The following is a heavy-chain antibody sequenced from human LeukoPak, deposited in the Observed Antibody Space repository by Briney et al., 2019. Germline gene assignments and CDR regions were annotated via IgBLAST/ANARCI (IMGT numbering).Heavy chain of an antibody. V-gene: IGHV1-69*04. J-gene: IGHJ5*02. CDR2: IIPILGIA. Sequence: HVASVEVSCKASGGTFSSYAISWVRQAPGQGLEWMGRIIPILGIANYAQKFQGRVTITADKSTSTAYMELSSLRSEDTAVYYCARDDWFDPWGQGTLVTVSS. CDR1: GGTFSSYA. CDR3: ARDDWFDP.